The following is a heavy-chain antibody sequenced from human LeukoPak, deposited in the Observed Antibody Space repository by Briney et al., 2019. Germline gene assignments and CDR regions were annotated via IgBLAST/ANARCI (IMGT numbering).Heavy chain of an antibody. CDR3: ARPKGDSSSSSAFDI. CDR2: IYYSGST. V-gene: IGHV4-39*01. Sequence: SXXLSLTCTVSGGSISSSSYYWGWSRQPPGKGLEWIVSIYYSGSTYYNPSLKSRVTISVDTAKNQFSLKLSSVTAADTAVYYCARPKGDSSSSSAFDIWGQGTMVTVSS. D-gene: IGHD6-6*01. CDR1: GGSISSSSYY. J-gene: IGHJ3*02.